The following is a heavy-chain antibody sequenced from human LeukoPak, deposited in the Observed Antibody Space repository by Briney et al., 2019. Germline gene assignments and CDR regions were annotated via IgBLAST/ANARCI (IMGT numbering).Heavy chain of an antibody. CDR2: ISGSGGST. V-gene: IGHV3-23*01. J-gene: IGHJ4*02. Sequence: GGSLRLSCAASGFTFSSYAMSWVRQAPGKGLEWVSAISGSGGSTYYADSVKGRFTISRDNAKNSLYLQMNSLRAEDTAVYYCARDTTRAYCGGDCYFDYWGQGTLVTVSS. D-gene: IGHD2-21*02. CDR3: ARDTTRAYCGGDCYFDY. CDR1: GFTFSSYA.